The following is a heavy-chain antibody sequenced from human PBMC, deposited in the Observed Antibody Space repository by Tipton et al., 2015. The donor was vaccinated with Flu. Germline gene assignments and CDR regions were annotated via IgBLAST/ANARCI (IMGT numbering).Heavy chain of an antibody. D-gene: IGHD3-3*01. CDR2: ISAYNGNT. V-gene: IGHV1-18*01. CDR1: GYTFTSYG. CDR3: ARDNPRRSITILGVVIKGDMDV. J-gene: IGHJ6*02. Sequence: QVQLVQSGAEVKKPGASVKVSCKASGYTFTSYGISWVRQAPGQGLEWMGWISAYNGNTNYAQKLQGRVTMTTDTSTSTAYMELRSLRSGDTAVYYGARDNPRRSITILGVVIKGDMDVWGQGTTVTVSS.